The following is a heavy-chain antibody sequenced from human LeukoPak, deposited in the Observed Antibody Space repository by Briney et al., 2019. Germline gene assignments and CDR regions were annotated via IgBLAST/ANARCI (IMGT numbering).Heavy chain of an antibody. J-gene: IGHJ4*02. V-gene: IGHV3-23*01. CDR2: ISGSGGST. CDR1: GFTFSSYA. Sequence: PGGSLRLSCAASGFTFSSYAMSWVRQAPGKGLEWVSAISGSGGSTYYADSVKGRFTISRDNSKNTLYLQMNSLRAEDTAVYYCAKDRARITMVRGHTGLDWGQGTLVTVSS. CDR3: AKDRARITMVRGHTGLD. D-gene: IGHD3-10*01.